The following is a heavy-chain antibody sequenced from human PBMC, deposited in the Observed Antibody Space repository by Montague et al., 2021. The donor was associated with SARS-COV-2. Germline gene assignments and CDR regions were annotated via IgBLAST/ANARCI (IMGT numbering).Heavy chain of an antibody. D-gene: IGHD3-3*01. Sequence: SETLSLTCTVSGASISSRSYYWGWIRQPPGKGLEWIGFKYYSGSTYYNPTLKSRVTISVDTSKNQFSLKLSSVTAADTAVYYCATLPSSITSIGVGQGYYFDDWGQGTLVTVSS. J-gene: IGHJ4*02. V-gene: IGHV4-39*01. CDR3: ATLPSSITSIGVGQGYYFDD. CDR1: GASISSRSYY. CDR2: KYYSGST.